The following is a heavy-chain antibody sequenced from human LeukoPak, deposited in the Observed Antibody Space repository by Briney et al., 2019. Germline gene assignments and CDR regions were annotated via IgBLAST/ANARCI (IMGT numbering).Heavy chain of an antibody. CDR2: IYHSGST. Sequence: SETLSLTCAVSGGSISSGGYSWSWIRQPPGKGLEWIGYIYHSGSTYYNPSPKSRVTISVDRSKNQFSLKLSSVTAADTAVYYCASGIVGGRYYYGMDVWGQGTTVTVSS. J-gene: IGHJ6*02. D-gene: IGHD2-15*01. V-gene: IGHV4-30-2*01. CDR1: GGSISSGGYS. CDR3: ASGIVGGRYYYGMDV.